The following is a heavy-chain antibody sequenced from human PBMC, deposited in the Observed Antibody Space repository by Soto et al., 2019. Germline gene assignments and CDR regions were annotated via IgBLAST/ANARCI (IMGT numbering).Heavy chain of an antibody. CDR3: ARGRAVVTYYYGSGSSYYFDY. J-gene: IGHJ4*02. D-gene: IGHD3-10*01. Sequence: ASVKVSCKASGYTFTSYYMHWVRQAPGQGLEWMGIINPSGGSTSYAQKFQGRVTMTRDTSTSTVYMELSSLRSEDTAVYYCARGRAVVTYYYGSGSSYYFDYWGQGTLVTVSS. CDR2: INPSGGST. CDR1: GYTFTSYY. V-gene: IGHV1-46*01.